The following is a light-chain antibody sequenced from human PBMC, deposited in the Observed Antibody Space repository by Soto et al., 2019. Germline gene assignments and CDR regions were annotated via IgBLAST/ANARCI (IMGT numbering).Light chain of an antibody. CDR1: SSDVGGYNY. Sequence: SVLTQPPSASGSPGQSVAISCTGTSSDVGGYNYVSWYEQHPGKAPKIMIYEVNKTPPGVLDSFCGSKSGNTASLTVSGLQAEDEADYYCSSYAGSSNVFGTGTKVNVL. CDR3: SSYAGSSNV. CDR2: EVN. V-gene: IGLV2-8*01. J-gene: IGLJ1*01.